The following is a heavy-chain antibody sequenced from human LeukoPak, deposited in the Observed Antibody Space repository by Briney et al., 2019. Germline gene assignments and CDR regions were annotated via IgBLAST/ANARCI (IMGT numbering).Heavy chain of an antibody. Sequence: SETLSLTCAVYGGSFSGYYWNWIRQPPGKGLEWIGEINHSGSTNYNPSLKSRVTISVDTSKNQFSLKLSSVTAADTAVYYCARGGEGNYGSGRRGPGIDYWGQGTLVTVFS. CDR2: INHSGST. J-gene: IGHJ4*02. CDR3: ARGGEGNYGSGRRGPGIDY. D-gene: IGHD3-10*01. V-gene: IGHV4-34*01. CDR1: GGSFSGYY.